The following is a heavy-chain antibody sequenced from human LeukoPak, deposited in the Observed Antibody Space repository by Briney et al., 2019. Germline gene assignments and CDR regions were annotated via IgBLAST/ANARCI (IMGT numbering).Heavy chain of an antibody. CDR3: ARGPSTTLTTK. D-gene: IGHD4-11*01. Sequence: SGGSLRLSCVASEFILSSYWMTWVRQAPGKGLEWVANIKQDGSVKNYVDSVKGRFTISRDNAENSLYLQMNSLRVEDTAVYYCARGPSTTLTTKWGQGTLVTVSS. CDR1: EFILSSYW. CDR2: IKQDGSVK. V-gene: IGHV3-7*01. J-gene: IGHJ4*02.